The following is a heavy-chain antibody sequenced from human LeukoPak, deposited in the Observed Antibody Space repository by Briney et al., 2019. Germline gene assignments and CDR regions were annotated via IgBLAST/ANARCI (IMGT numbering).Heavy chain of an antibody. CDR1: GFTFSGSA. J-gene: IGHJ4*02. CDR2: IRSKANSYAT. V-gene: IGHV3-73*01. Sequence: GGSLRLSCAASGFTFSGSAMHWVRQASGKGLEWVGRIRSKANSYATAYAASVKGRFTISRDDSKNTAYLQMNSLKTEDTAVYYCTPIGYDSSGFYDYWGQGILVTVSS. D-gene: IGHD3-22*01. CDR3: TPIGYDSSGFYDY.